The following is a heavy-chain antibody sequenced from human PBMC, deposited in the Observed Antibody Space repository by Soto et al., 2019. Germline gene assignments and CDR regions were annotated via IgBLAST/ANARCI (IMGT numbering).Heavy chain of an antibody. CDR1: GGTFSSYA. V-gene: IGHV1-69*06. J-gene: IGHJ4*02. CDR3: ARTDTAMAAPNDSYFDY. D-gene: IGHD5-18*01. CDR2: IIPIFGTA. Sequence: QVQLVQSGAEVQKPGSSVKVSCKASGGTFSSYAISWVRQAPGQGLEWMGGIIPIFGTANYAQKFQGRVTISADKSTSTAYMELSSLRSEDTAVYYCARTDTAMAAPNDSYFDYWGQGTLVTVSS.